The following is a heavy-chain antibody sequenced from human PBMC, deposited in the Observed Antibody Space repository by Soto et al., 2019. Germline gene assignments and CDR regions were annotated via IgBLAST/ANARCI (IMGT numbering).Heavy chain of an antibody. D-gene: IGHD3-10*01. CDR3: ARVPRYYYGSGSYDY. V-gene: IGHV1-69*02. J-gene: IGHJ4*02. Sequence: QVQLVQSGAEVKKPGSSVKVSCKASGGTFSSYTISWVRQAPGQGLEWMGRIIPILGIANYAKKFQGRVTITADKSTSTAYMELSRLRSEDTAVYYCARVPRYYYGSGSYDYWGQGTLVTVSS. CDR1: GGTFSSYT. CDR2: IIPILGIA.